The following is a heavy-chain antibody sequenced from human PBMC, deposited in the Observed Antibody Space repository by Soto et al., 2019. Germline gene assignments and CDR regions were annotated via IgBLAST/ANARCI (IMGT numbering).Heavy chain of an antibody. D-gene: IGHD5-12*01. V-gene: IGHV3-33*01. CDR2: IWYDGSNK. CDR1: GFTFSSYG. CDR3: AREGGEMATITAPIYYYYGMDV. Sequence: GGSLRLSCAASGFTFSSYGMHWVRQAPGKGLEWVAVIWYDGSNKYYADSVKGRFTISRDNSKNTLYLQMNSLRAEDTAVYYCAREGGEMATITAPIYYYYGMDVWGQGTTVTVSS. J-gene: IGHJ6*02.